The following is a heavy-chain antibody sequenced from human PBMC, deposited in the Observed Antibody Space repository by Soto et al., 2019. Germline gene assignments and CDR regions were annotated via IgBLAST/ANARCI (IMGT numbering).Heavy chain of an antibody. CDR1: YGNIIDGGCC. CDR3: ARGSSSGWYGLKIFDY. J-gene: IGHJ4*02. D-gene: IGHD6-19*01. Sequence: TRTVAYGNIIDGGCCRSIKKKHPGKGLEWIGYIYYSGSTYYNPSLKSRVTISVDKSKNQFSLKLSSVTATDTAVYYCARGSSSGWYGLKIFDYWGQGTLVNVSS. V-gene: IGHV4-31*02. CDR2: IYYSGST.